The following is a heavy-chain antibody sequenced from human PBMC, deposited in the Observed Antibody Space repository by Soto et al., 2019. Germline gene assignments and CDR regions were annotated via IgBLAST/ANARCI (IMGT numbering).Heavy chain of an antibody. CDR2: IYYSGST. J-gene: IGHJ4*02. CDR3: ARGSYDSSGYYLYFDY. D-gene: IGHD3-22*01. V-gene: IGHV4-59*01. Sequence: SETLSLTCTVSGGSISSYYCSWSRQPPGKGLEWIGYIYYSGSTNYNPSLKSRATISVDTSKNQFSLKLSSVTAADTAVYYCARGSYDSSGYYLYFDYWGQGTLVTVS. CDR1: GGSISSYY.